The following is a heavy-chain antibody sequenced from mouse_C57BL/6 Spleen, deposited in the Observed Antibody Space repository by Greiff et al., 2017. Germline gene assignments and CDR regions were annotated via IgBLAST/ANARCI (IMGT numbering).Heavy chain of an antibody. CDR3: RIVITTVVAKDY. CDR1: YTFTDYYM. Sequence: VQLKQSGPELVKPGASVKMSCKASGYTFTDYYMHWVKQKPGKGLEWIGEIYPGSGNTYYNEKFKGKATLTADTSSSTAYMQLSSLTSEDSAVFVSARIVITTVVAKDYWGQGTTLTVSS. J-gene: IGHJ2*01. V-gene: IGHV1-83*01. CDR2: YPGSGNTY. D-gene: IGHD1-1*01.